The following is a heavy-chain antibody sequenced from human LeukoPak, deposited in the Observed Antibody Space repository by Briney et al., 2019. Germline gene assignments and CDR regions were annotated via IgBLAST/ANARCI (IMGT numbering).Heavy chain of an antibody. Sequence: ASVKVPCKASGYTFTSYDINWVRQATGQGLEWMGWMNPNSGNTGYAQKFQGRVTMTRNTSISTAYMELSSLRSEDTAVYYCARDLDPYYYDSSGYWGDAFDIWGQGTMVTVSS. V-gene: IGHV1-8*01. CDR2: MNPNSGNT. CDR3: ARDLDPYYYDSSGYWGDAFDI. CDR1: GYTFTSYD. J-gene: IGHJ3*02. D-gene: IGHD3-22*01.